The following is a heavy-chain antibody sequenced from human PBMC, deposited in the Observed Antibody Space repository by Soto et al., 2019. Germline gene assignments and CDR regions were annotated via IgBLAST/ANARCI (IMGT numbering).Heavy chain of an antibody. D-gene: IGHD6-13*01. J-gene: IGHJ6*02. V-gene: IGHV4-61*01. Sequence: LSLTCTVSGDSVTSGSHYWSWIRQPPGKGLEYIGYIFYSENTSYHPSLKSRVTMSVDTSKNQFSLKLSSVTAADTALYYCARQGFSKHYFYAADVWGQGTTVTVSS. CDR3: ARQGFSKHYFYAADV. CDR1: GDSVTSGSHY. CDR2: IFYSENT.